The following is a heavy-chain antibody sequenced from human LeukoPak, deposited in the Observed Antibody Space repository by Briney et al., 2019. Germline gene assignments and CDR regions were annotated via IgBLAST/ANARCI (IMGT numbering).Heavy chain of an antibody. J-gene: IGHJ3*02. CDR2: ISGNGGST. CDR1: GFTFSRYA. D-gene: IGHD3-16*01. Sequence: GGSLRLSCAASGFTFSRYAVSWVRQAPGKGLEWVSAISGNGGSTYYADSVKGRFTISRDNSKNTLYLQMNSLRAEDTAVYYGATRSPVGGAFDIWGQGTMVTVSS. CDR3: ATRSPVGGAFDI. V-gene: IGHV3-23*01.